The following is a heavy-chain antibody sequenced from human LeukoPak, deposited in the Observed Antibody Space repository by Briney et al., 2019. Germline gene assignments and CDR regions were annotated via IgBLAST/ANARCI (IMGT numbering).Heavy chain of an antibody. Sequence: GGSLRLSCAASGFTFSNYGMRWVRQAPGKGLEWVSAISGSGTKTYYVDSVKGRFTISRGNAKNSLYLQMNSLRAEDTAVYYCAREPSSTGYFPLDYWGRGTLTTVSS. D-gene: IGHD3-22*01. V-gene: IGHV3-21*01. CDR2: ISGSGTKT. CDR1: GFTFSNYG. CDR3: AREPSSTGYFPLDY. J-gene: IGHJ4*02.